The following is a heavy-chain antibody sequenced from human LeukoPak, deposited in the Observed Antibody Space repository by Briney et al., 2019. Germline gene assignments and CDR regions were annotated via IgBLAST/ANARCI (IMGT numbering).Heavy chain of an antibody. CDR2: ISATSNYI. CDR3: ARDTSGYTFDD. Sequence: GESLRLSCAASGFTFSSYSMNWVRQAPGKGLEWVSSISATSNYIYYADSVKGRFTISRDNAKNSLYLQMNSLRAEDTAVYYCARDTSGYTFDDWGQGTLVTVSS. CDR1: GFTFSSYS. V-gene: IGHV3-21*01. J-gene: IGHJ4*02. D-gene: IGHD5-18*01.